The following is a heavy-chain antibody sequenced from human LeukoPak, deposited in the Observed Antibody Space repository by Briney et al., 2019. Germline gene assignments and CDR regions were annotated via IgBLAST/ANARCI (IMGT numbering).Heavy chain of an antibody. Sequence: PSETLSLTCTVSGYSISSGYYWGWTRQPPGKGLEWIGSIYHSGSTYYNPSLKSRVAISVDTSKNQFSLKLSSVTAADTAVYYCARVGLLQTPDPWGQGTLVTVSS. CDR3: ARVGLLQTPDP. J-gene: IGHJ5*02. CDR1: GYSISSGYY. D-gene: IGHD2-15*01. CDR2: IYHSGST. V-gene: IGHV4-38-2*02.